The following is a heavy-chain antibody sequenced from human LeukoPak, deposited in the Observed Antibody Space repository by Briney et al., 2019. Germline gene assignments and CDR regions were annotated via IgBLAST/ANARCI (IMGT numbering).Heavy chain of an antibody. V-gene: IGHV1-69*13. CDR2: IIPIFGTA. D-gene: IGHD3-22*01. CDR3: AANYEGDYYDSSGLFDY. Sequence: SVKVSCKASGGTFSSYAISWVRQAPGQGLEWMGGIIPIFGTANYAQKFQGRVTITADESTSTAYMELSSLRSEDTAVYYCAANYEGDYYDSSGLFDYWGQGTLVTVSS. CDR1: GGTFSSYA. J-gene: IGHJ4*02.